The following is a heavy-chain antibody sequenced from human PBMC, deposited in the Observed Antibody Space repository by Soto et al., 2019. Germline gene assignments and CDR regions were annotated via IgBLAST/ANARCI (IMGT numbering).Heavy chain of an antibody. J-gene: IGHJ5*02. V-gene: IGHV3-53*02. D-gene: IGHD6-19*01. CDR1: GFNVSYNY. CDR2: IHSDGGT. CDR3: GSIAVAEGFDP. Sequence: EVQLVETGGGLIQPRGSLRLSCAASGFNVSYNYMSWVRQAPGKGLEWVSIIHSDGGTYYADSVKGRFTISSDNSRNTVYLQMNSLRAEDTAVYYCGSIAVAEGFDPWGQGTLVTVSS.